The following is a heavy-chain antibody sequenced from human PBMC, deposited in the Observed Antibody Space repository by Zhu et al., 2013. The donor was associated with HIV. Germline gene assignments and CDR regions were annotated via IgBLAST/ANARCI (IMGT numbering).Heavy chain of an antibody. CDR1: GYTFTGYY. CDR2: INPNSGGT. Sequence: QVQLVQSGAEVKKPGASVKVSCKASGYTFTGYYMHWVRQAPGQGLEWMGWINPNSGGTNYAQKFQGRVTMTRDTSISTAYMELSRLRSDDTAVYYCARAYSSSWYASYGYYYYGMDVWGQGDHGHRLL. CDR3: ARAYSSSWYASYGYYYYGMDV. V-gene: IGHV1-2*02. D-gene: IGHD6-13*01. J-gene: IGHJ6*02.